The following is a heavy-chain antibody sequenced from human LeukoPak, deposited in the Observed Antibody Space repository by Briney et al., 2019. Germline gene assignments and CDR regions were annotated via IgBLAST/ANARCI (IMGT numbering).Heavy chain of an antibody. J-gene: IGHJ3*02. CDR2: ISYIGST. V-gene: IGHV4-59*11. Sequence: SETLSLTCAVSADSFSSHYWTWIRQSPGTGLEWIGYISYIGSTNYNPSLKSRVTISIDTSKNQFSLKLRSVTAPDTAVYYCARDLVTVTKGFDIWGQATMVSVSS. CDR1: ADSFSSHY. D-gene: IGHD4-17*01. CDR3: ARDLVTVTKGFDI.